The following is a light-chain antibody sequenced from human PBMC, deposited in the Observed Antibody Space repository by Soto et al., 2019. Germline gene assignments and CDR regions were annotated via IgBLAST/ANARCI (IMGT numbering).Light chain of an antibody. V-gene: IGLV3-25*03. Sequence: SYELTQPPSVSVSPGQTARITCSGDALPKQYAYWYQQKPGQAPVLVIYKDSERPSGIPERFSGSSSGTTVTLTISGVLAEDEADYYCQSADSGGTPGVFGTGTKVTVL. CDR2: KDS. CDR3: QSADSGGTPGV. J-gene: IGLJ1*01. CDR1: ALPKQY.